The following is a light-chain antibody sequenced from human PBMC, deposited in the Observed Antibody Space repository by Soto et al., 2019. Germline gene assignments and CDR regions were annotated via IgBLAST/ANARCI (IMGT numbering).Light chain of an antibody. CDR3: QQSYSTPRT. CDR1: LSISSH. Sequence: DIQMTQSPSSLSASVGDRVTITCRASLSISSHLNWYQQKAGKAPKLLIYAASSLQSGVPSRFSGSGSGTDFTLTISSLQPEDFATYYCQQSYSTPRTFGGGTKVEIK. V-gene: IGKV1-39*01. J-gene: IGKJ4*01. CDR2: AAS.